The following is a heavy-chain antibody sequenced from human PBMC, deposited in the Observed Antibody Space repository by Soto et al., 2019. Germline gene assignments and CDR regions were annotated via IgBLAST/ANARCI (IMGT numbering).Heavy chain of an antibody. Sequence: QVQLQESGPGLVKPSQTLSLTCTVSGGSISSGGYYWSWIRQHPGKGLEWIGYIDYRGSTYYNPSLKSQVTISVYTSKNQFALKLSAVTAADTAVYYCASLYSYESYYLDYWGQGTLVTVSS. CDR3: ASLYSYESYYLDY. J-gene: IGHJ4*02. V-gene: IGHV4-31*01. CDR1: GGSISSGGYY. CDR2: IDYRGST. D-gene: IGHD5-18*01.